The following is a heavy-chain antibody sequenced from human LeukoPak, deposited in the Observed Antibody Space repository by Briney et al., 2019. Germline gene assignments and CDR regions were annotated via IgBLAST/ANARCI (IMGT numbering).Heavy chain of an antibody. CDR2: ITSKGSYI. V-gene: IGHV3-21*01. Sequence: GGSLRLSCAASGFAFSRYSLNWVRQAPGKRLEWVSSITSKGSYIYYADSVKGRFTISRDNAKNSLDLQMNSLRAEDTAVYYCASSSMVPAAISDAFDIWGQGTMVTVSS. CDR3: ASSSMVPAAISDAFDI. D-gene: IGHD2-2*01. J-gene: IGHJ3*02. CDR1: GFAFSRYS.